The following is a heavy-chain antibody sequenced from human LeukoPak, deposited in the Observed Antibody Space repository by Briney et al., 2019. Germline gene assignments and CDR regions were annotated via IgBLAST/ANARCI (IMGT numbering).Heavy chain of an antibody. J-gene: IGHJ4*02. Sequence: SEALSLTCTVSGYSISSGYYWGWIRQPPGKGLEWIGSIYHSGSTYYNPSLKSRVTISVDTSKSQFSLKLSSVTAADTAVYYCARDLLTMVRGVTGAIFDYWGQGTLVTVSS. D-gene: IGHD3-10*01. CDR2: IYHSGST. CDR1: GYSISSGYY. V-gene: IGHV4-38-2*02. CDR3: ARDLLTMVRGVTGAIFDY.